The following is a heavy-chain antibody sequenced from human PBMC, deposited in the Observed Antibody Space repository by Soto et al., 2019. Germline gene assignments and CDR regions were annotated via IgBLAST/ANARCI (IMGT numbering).Heavy chain of an antibody. CDR1: GGSISSYY. CDR3: AKIRVGEHYYYTLDV. Sequence: SETLSLTCTVSGGSISSYYWTWIRLPPGKGLEWIGSIHYSGTTSYNPSLKSRVTISEDTSKNQFSLKLSSVTAADTAVYFCAKIRVGEHYYYTLDVWGQGTAVTVSS. CDR2: IHYSGTT. D-gene: IGHD3-10*01. J-gene: IGHJ6*02. V-gene: IGHV4-59*01.